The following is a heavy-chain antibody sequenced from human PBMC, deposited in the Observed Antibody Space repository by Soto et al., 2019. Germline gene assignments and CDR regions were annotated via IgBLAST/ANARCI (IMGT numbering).Heavy chain of an antibody. CDR3: AKARTRSYADALDI. CDR2: ISASGGST. D-gene: IGHD2-8*01. CDR1: GFTFNNYA. V-gene: IGHV3-23*01. Sequence: EVQLLESGGGLVQPGGSLRLSCAASGFTFNNYAMNWVRQAPGKGLEWVSSISASGGSTYYADSVRGRFTISRDNSKNTLYLQTNSLRAKDTAVYYCAKARTRSYADALDIWGQGTLVTVSS. J-gene: IGHJ3*02.